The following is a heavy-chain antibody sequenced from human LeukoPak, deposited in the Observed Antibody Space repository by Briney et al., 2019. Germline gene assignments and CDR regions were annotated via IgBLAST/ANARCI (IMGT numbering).Heavy chain of an antibody. J-gene: IGHJ3*02. CDR1: GYTFTSYY. V-gene: IGHV1-46*01. Sequence: GASVNVSCKASGYTFTSYYMHWVRQAPGQGLEWMGIINPSGGSTSYAQKFQGRVTMTRDTSTSTVYMELSSLRSEDTAVYYCARGSGSCYRTLDAFDIWGQGTMVTVSS. CDR3: ARGSGSCYRTLDAFDI. D-gene: IGHD1-26*01. CDR2: INPSGGST.